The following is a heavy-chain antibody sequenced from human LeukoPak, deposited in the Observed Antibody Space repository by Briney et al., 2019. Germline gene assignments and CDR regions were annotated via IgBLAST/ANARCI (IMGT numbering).Heavy chain of an antibody. J-gene: IGHJ4*02. CDR1: GDSVSNNSAA. V-gene: IGHV6-1*01. CDR3: ARDPKNGYNYGFDY. CDR2: TYYRSKWYN. D-gene: IGHD5-18*01. Sequence: SQTLSLTCAISGDSVSNNSAAWNWIRQSPSRGLEWLGRTYYRSKWYNDYAVSVKARTIINPDTSKNQFSLQLNSVTPEDTAVYYCARDPKNGYNYGFDYWGQGTLVTVSS.